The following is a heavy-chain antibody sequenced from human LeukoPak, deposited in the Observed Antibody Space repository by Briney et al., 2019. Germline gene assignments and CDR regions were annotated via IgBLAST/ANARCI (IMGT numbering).Heavy chain of an antibody. Sequence: ASVKVSCKVSGYTLTELSMHWVRQAPGKGLEWMGGFDPEDGETIYAQKFQGRVTMTEDTSTDTAYMELSSLRSEDAAVYYCATAASILTGYYGFDYWGQGTLVTVSS. CDR1: GYTLTELS. CDR3: ATAASILTGYYGFDY. CDR2: FDPEDGET. D-gene: IGHD3-9*01. J-gene: IGHJ4*02. V-gene: IGHV1-24*01.